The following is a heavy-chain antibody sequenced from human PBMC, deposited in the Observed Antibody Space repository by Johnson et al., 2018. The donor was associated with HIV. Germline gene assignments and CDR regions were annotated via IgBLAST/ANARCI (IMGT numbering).Heavy chain of an antibody. CDR3: GVYAGNDVDAFDI. CDR1: GFTFDDYG. J-gene: IGHJ3*02. Sequence: EVQLVESGGGAVRPGGSLRISCAASGFTFDDYGMSWVRQAPGKGLEWVSGINWSGGSTGYADSMKGRFTISRDNARNSLYLQMNSLRGEDTAVYYCGVYAGNDVDAFDIWGPGTLVSVSS. D-gene: IGHD4-23*01. CDR2: INWSGGST. V-gene: IGHV3-20*04.